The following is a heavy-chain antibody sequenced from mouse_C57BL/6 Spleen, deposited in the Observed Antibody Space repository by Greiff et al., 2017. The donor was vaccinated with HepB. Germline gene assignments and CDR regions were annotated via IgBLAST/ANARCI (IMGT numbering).Heavy chain of an antibody. CDR1: GYTFTSYW. V-gene: IGHV1-55*01. CDR3: ARRAYYGSSYSY. Sequence: QVHVKQPGAELVKPGASVKMSCKASGYTFTSYWITWVKQRPGQGLEWIGDIYPGSGSTNYNEKFKSKATLTVDTSSSTAYMQLSSLTSEDSAVYYCARRAYYGSSYSYWGQGTTLTVSS. CDR2: IYPGSGST. J-gene: IGHJ2*01. D-gene: IGHD1-1*01.